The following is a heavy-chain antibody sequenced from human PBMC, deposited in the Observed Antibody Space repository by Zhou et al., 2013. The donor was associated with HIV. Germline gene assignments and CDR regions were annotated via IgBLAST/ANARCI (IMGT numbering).Heavy chain of an antibody. CDR1: GYTFTSYG. CDR3: ARVVEGVQVRYGYDY. J-gene: IGHJ4*01. V-gene: IGHV1-18*01. CDR2: ISAYNGNT. Sequence: QVQLVQSGAEVKKPGASVKVSCKASGYTFTSYGISWVRQAPGQGLEWMGWISAYNGNTNYAQKLQGRVTMTSDISTSTAYMELFSLTSDDTAIYYCARVVEGVQVRYGYDYWGQGTRVTVSS. D-gene: IGHD6-25*01.